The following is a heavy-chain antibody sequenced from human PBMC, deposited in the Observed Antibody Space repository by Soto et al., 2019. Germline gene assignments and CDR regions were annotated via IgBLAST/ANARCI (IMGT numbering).Heavy chain of an antibody. J-gene: IGHJ6*02. CDR3: ARGCSSTSCYYYYYYGMDV. CDR2: IGTAGDT. CDR1: GFTFSSYD. Sequence: EVQLVESGGGLVQPGGSLRLSCAASGFTFSSYDMHWVRQATGKGLEWVSAIGTAGDTYYPGSVKGRFTISRENAKNSLYLQMNSLRAEDTAVYYCARGCSSTSCYYYYYYGMDVWGQGTTVTVSS. V-gene: IGHV3-13*01. D-gene: IGHD2-2*01.